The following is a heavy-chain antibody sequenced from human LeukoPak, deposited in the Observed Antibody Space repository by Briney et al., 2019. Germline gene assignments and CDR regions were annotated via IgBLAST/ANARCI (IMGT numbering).Heavy chain of an antibody. V-gene: IGHV3-23*01. CDR3: AKEADSSWQD. CDR1: GFSFSIYA. D-gene: IGHD6-13*01. CDR2: LSDDSRRI. J-gene: IGHJ4*02. Sequence: PGGSLRLSCAASGFSFSIYAMAWVRQAPGEGLEWVSALSDDSRRIYYADSVKGRFTISRDNSKNTLFLQMNSLRAEDTAVYYCAKEADSSWQDWGQGTLVTVSS.